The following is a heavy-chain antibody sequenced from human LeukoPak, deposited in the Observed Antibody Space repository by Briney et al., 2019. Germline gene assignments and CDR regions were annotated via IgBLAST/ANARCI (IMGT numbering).Heavy chain of an antibody. D-gene: IGHD3-10*01. CDR3: ARDGWFGDYNWFXP. V-gene: IGHV3-48*01. J-gene: IGHJ5*02. Sequence: PGESLRLSCAASGFTFSSYSMNWVRQAPGKGLEWASYISSASNTIYYADSVKGRFTISRDNAKNSLYLQMNSLRAEDTAMYYCARDGWFGDYNWFXPWGQGTLVTV. CDR2: ISSASNTI. CDR1: GFTFSSYS.